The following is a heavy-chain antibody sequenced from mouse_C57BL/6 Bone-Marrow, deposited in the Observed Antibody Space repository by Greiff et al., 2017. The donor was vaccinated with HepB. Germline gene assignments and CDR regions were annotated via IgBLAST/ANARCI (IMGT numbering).Heavy chain of an antibody. Sequence: VQLKQSGTVLARPGASVKMSCTASGYTFTSYWMHWVKQRPGQGLEWIGAIYPGNSETSYNQKFKGKAKLTAVTSASTAYMELSSLTNEDSAVYYCTSDGYSAWFAYWGQGTLVTVSA. CDR3: TSDGYSAWFAY. CDR1: GYTFTSYW. J-gene: IGHJ3*01. CDR2: IYPGNSET. V-gene: IGHV1-5*01. D-gene: IGHD2-3*01.